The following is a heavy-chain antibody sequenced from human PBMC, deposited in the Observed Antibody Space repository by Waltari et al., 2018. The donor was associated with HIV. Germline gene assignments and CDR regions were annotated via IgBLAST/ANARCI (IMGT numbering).Heavy chain of an antibody. CDR3: ATTRWLPTKIGAFDI. Sequence: QVQLVQSGAEVKKPGASVKVSCKASGYTFTSYDINWVRQANGQGLEWMGWMNPNSGNTGYAQKFQGRVTMTRNTSISTAYMELSSLRSEDMAVYYCATTRWLPTKIGAFDIWGQGTMVTVSS. D-gene: IGHD6-19*01. J-gene: IGHJ3*02. CDR2: MNPNSGNT. V-gene: IGHV1-8*01. CDR1: GYTFTSYD.